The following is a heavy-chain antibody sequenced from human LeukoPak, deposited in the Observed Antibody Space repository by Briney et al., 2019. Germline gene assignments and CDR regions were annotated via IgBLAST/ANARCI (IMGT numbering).Heavy chain of an antibody. D-gene: IGHD3-10*01. CDR1: GYSISSGYY. J-gene: IGHJ5*02. V-gene: IGHV4-38-2*01. CDR2: IYHSGST. CDR3: ASEGARSSGSYFGFDP. Sequence: PSETLSLTCAVSGYSISSGYYWGWIRQPPGKGLEWIGSIYHSGSTYYNPSLKSRVTISVDMSKNQFSLKLSSVTAADTAVYYCASEGARSSGSYFGFDPWGQGTLVTVSS.